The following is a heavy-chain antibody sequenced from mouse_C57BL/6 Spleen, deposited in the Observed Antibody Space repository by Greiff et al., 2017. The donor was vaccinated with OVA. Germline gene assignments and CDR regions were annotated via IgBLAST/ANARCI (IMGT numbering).Heavy chain of an antibody. CDR2: INPNTGGT. CDR1: GYTFTDYN. Sequence: VQLQQSGPELVKPGASVKMSCKASGYTFTDYNMHWVKQSHGKSLEWIGYINPNTGGTSYNQKFKGKATLTVNKSSSTAYMELRSLTSEESADYYRARIYDDGSPRFAYWGQGTLVTVSA. V-gene: IGHV1-22*01. CDR3: ARIYDDGSPRFAY. D-gene: IGHD1-1*01. J-gene: IGHJ3*01.